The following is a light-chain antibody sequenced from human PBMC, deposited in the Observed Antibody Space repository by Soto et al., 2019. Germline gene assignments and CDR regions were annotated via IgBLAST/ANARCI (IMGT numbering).Light chain of an antibody. Sequence: EIVMTQSPATLSVSPGERATLSCRASQSVSSNLAWYQQKPGQAPRLLIYGASTRATGIPARCSGSGSATEFTLPISSLQSEDFAVYYCQQYNNWPPLTFGGGTKVEIK. CDR3: QQYNNWPPLT. V-gene: IGKV3-15*01. CDR2: GAS. J-gene: IGKJ4*01. CDR1: QSVSSN.